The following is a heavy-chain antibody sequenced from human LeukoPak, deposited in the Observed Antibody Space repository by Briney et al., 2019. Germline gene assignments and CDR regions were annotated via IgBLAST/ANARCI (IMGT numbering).Heavy chain of an antibody. J-gene: IGHJ4*02. CDR2: ISTST. CDR3: VIHLHDYRTN. Sequence: GGSLRLSCDASGFTYNREAMSWVRQAPGKGLEWVSGISTSTFYADSVKGRFTISRDNSKNTLYLQMNSLGAEDTAVYYCVIHLHDYRTNWGQGTLVTVSS. CDR1: GFTYNREA. D-gene: IGHD4-11*01. V-gene: IGHV3-23*05.